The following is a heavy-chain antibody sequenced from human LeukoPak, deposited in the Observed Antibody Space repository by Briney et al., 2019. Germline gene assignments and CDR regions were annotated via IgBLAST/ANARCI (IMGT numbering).Heavy chain of an antibody. V-gene: IGHV1-46*01. Sequence: ASVKVSCKASGYTFTSYYMHWVRQAPGQGLEWMGIIDPSGGSTSYAQKFQGRVTMTRDTSTSTVYMELSSLRSEDTAVYYCARELVIRAILVVPAAIQGIDYWGQGTLVTASS. CDR1: GYTFTSYY. D-gene: IGHD2-2*02. CDR3: ARELVIRAILVVPAAIQGIDY. CDR2: IDPSGGST. J-gene: IGHJ4*02.